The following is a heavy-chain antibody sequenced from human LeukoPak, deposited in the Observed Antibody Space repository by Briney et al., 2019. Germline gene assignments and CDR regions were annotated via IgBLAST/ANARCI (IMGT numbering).Heavy chain of an antibody. Sequence: GGSLRPSCVGSGFTFSDYWMSWVRQAPAKGLVWVSRINSDGSRTGYADSVKGRFTISGDNAKNTLYLQMNSLRAEDTAIYYCARELPREVTLDYWGQGTLVTVSS. CDR1: GFTFSDYW. V-gene: IGHV3-74*01. D-gene: IGHD2-21*02. J-gene: IGHJ4*02. CDR3: ARELPREVTLDY. CDR2: INSDGSRT.